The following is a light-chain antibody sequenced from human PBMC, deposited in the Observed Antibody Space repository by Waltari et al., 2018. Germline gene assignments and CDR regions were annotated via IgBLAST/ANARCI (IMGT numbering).Light chain of an antibody. J-gene: IGKJ1*01. CDR3: QQSYTSPRT. CDR1: QIINNY. V-gene: IGKV1-39*01. Sequence: DIQMTQSPSSLSASVGDRVTITCRTSQIINNYLNWFQQKPGKAPELLIFDASSVQGGVPSRFSGSGSGTDFTLTISSLQPEDFATYYCQQSYTSPRTLGQGTKV. CDR2: DAS.